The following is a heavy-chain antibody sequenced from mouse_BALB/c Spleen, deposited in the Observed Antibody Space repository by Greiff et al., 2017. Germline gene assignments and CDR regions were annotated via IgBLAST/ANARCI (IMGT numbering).Heavy chain of an antibody. CDR2: ISSGGSYT. CDR3: TREGYGSSYAMDY. CDR1: GFTFSSYT. V-gene: IGHV5-6-4*01. Sequence: EVQLKESGGGLVKPGGSLKLSCAASGFTFSSYTMSWVRQTPEKRLEWVATISSGGSYTYYPDSVKGRFTISRDNAKNTLYLQMSSLKSEDTAMYYCTREGYGSSYAMDYWGQGTSVTVSS. D-gene: IGHD1-1*01. J-gene: IGHJ4*01.